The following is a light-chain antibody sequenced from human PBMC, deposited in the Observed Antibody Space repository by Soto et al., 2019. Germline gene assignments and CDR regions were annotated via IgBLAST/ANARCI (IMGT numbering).Light chain of an antibody. CDR3: SSYAGINNLV. CDR2: AVS. J-gene: IGLJ1*01. V-gene: IGLV2-8*01. CDR1: SSDVGGYNY. Sequence: QSVLTQPPSASGSLGQSVTISCTGTSSDVGGYNYVSWYQQHPGKAPKLMIYAVSKRSSEVPDRFSGSKSGNTASLTASGLQAEDEADYYCSSYAGINNLVFGTGTKVTVL.